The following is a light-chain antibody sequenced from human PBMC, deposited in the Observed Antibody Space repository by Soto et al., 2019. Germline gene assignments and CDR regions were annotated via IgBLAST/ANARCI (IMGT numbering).Light chain of an antibody. J-gene: IGKJ1*01. CDR1: QSVSSSS. CDR2: GAS. Sequence: EIVLTQSPGTLALSPGETATLSCRASQSVSSSSLAWYQQKRGQAPRLLIHGASSRATGVPDRFSGSGSGTDFSLTISRLEPEDFAVYYCQQYGSTRWTFGQGTKVDIK. V-gene: IGKV3-20*01. CDR3: QQYGSTRWT.